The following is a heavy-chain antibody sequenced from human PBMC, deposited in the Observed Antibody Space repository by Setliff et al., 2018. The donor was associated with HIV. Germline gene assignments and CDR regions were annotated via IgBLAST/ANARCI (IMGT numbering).Heavy chain of an antibody. D-gene: IGHD3-3*02. CDR3: AREHFWSGYYSYDAFDI. J-gene: IGHJ3*02. CDR1: GGSISGGVHY. V-gene: IGHV4-31*01. Sequence: TLSLTCTVSGGSISGGVHYWSWIRQHPGKGLEWIGYIHYSGSTYYNPSLKSQVTISVDTSKNQFSLKLSSVTAADTAVYYCAREHFWSGYYSYDAFDIWGQGTMVTVSS. CDR2: IHYSGST.